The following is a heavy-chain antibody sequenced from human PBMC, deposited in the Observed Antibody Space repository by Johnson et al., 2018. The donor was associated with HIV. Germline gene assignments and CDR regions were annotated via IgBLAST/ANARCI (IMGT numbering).Heavy chain of an antibody. Sequence: VQLVESGGGVVQPGRSLRLSCAASGFTFSSYWMHWVRQAPGKGLVWVSRINSDGSSTSYADSVKGRFTISRDNSKNTLYLQMNSLRAEDTAVYYFAKEEGLAAAGTGEAFDIWGQGTMVTVSS. CDR3: AKEEGLAAAGTGEAFDI. D-gene: IGHD6-13*01. J-gene: IGHJ3*02. CDR1: GFTFSSYW. CDR2: INSDGSST. V-gene: IGHV3-74*01.